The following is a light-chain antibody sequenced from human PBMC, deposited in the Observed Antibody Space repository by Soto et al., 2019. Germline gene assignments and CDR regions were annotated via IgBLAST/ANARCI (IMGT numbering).Light chain of an antibody. CDR2: DVT. J-gene: IGLJ2*01. Sequence: QSALTQPRSVSGSPGQSVTISCTGTSSDVGGYHYVSWYQHLPGKAPKLMIYDVTKRPSGVPDRFSGSKSGNTASLTISGLQDEDEADYYCCSYAGSYTVIFGGGTQLTVL. V-gene: IGLV2-11*01. CDR1: SSDVGGYHY. CDR3: CSYAGSYTVI.